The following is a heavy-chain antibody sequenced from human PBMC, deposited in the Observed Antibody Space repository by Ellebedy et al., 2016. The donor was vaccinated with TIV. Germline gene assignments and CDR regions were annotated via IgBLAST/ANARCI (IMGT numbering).Heavy chain of an antibody. V-gene: IGHV4-34*01. CDR3: ARGRVRGVPYYMDV. Sequence: SETLSLTXAVNGGSFSGYYRSWIRQTPEKGLEWIGEINQDGGANYSPSLRSRVTISVDTSKNQFSLKLNSVTAADTAVYYCARGRVRGVPYYMDVWGKGTTVTVSS. CDR1: GGSFSGYY. J-gene: IGHJ6*03. CDR2: INQDGGA. D-gene: IGHD3-10*01.